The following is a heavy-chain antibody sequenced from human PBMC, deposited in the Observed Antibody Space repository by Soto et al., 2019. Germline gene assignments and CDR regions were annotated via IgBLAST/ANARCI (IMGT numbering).Heavy chain of an antibody. CDR3: ARESEGATATLAYYYFYMDV. CDR1: GDTFNDYY. Sequence: QVQLVQSGAEVKRPGASVTVPCRSSGDTFNDYYIHWVRQAPGQGLEWMGWINPNASVTKYAQTFQGWVSMTRDTSIRTVYMQLSRLRSDDTAVYYCARESEGATATLAYYYFYMDVWGTGTTVTVSS. V-gene: IGHV1-2*04. D-gene: IGHD5-12*01. J-gene: IGHJ6*03. CDR2: INPNASVT.